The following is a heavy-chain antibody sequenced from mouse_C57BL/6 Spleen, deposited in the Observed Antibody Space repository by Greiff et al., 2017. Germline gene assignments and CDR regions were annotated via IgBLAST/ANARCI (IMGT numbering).Heavy chain of an antibody. D-gene: IGHD3-1*01. Sequence: DVQLQESGEGLVKPGGSLKLSCAASGFTFSSYAMSWVRQTPEKRLEWVAYISSGGDYIYYADTVKGRFTISRDNARNTLYLQMSSLKSEDTAMYYCTRDSLRGYYFDYWGQGTTLTVSS. J-gene: IGHJ2*01. CDR2: ISSGGDYI. CDR1: GFTFSSYA. CDR3: TRDSLRGYYFDY. V-gene: IGHV5-9-1*02.